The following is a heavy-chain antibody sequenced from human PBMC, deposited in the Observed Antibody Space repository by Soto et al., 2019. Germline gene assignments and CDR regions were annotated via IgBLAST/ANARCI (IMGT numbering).Heavy chain of an antibody. CDR2: IYSSGTT. D-gene: IGHD4-17*01. V-gene: IGHV4-30-4*01. CDR3: ARTLYGGIDY. Sequence: PSETLSLTCTVSGSINSGDLYWTWVRQPPGKGLEWIGYIYSSGTTYYNPSLKSRLTISRDTSKNQFSLELRSVTAADTAVYYCARTLYGGIDYWGQGTLVTVSS. CDR1: GSINSGDLY. J-gene: IGHJ4*02.